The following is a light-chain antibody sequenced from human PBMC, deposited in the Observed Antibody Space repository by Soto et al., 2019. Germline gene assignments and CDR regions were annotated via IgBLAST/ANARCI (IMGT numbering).Light chain of an antibody. CDR3: RQYTNSPYT. CDR2: GAS. J-gene: IGKJ2*01. V-gene: IGKV3-15*01. Sequence: EIVMTQSPATLSVSPGERASLSCRASQSVGSNLAWYQQTAGQAPRLLIYGASTRATGIPARFSGSGSGTEFTLTISSLQSEDFAVYSCRQYTNSPYTFGQGTKLEIK. CDR1: QSVGSN.